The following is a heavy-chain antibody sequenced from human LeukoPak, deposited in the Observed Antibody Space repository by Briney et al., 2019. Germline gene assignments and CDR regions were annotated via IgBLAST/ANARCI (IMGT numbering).Heavy chain of an antibody. J-gene: IGHJ4*02. D-gene: IGHD3-10*01. Sequence: GGSLRLSCAASGFTLSSYGMHWVRQAPGKGLEWVAFIRYDGSNKYYADSVKGRFTISRDNSKNTVYLQMNSLRPEDTAVYFCAKDLGTLISENFYYYFDYWGQGTLVTVSP. CDR1: GFTLSSYG. V-gene: IGHV3-30*02. CDR3: AKDLGTLISENFYYYFDY. CDR2: IRYDGSNK.